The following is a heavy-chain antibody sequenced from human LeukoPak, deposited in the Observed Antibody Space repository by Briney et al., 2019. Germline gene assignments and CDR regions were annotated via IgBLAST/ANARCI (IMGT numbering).Heavy chain of an antibody. CDR3: ARGLYFDWLGGSDAFDI. D-gene: IGHD3-9*01. V-gene: IGHV1-69*01. CDR1: GGTFSSYA. Sequence: SVKVSCKASGGTFSSYAISWVRQAPGQGLEWMGGIIPIFGTANYAQKFQGRVTITADESTSTAYMELSSLRSEDTAVYYCARGLYFDWLGGSDAFDIWGQGTMVTVSS. CDR2: IIPIFGTA. J-gene: IGHJ3*02.